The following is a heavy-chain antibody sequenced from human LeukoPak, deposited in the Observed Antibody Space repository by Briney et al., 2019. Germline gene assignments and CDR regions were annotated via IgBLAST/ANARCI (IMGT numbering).Heavy chain of an antibody. D-gene: IGHD6-13*01. CDR2: ISYDGSNK. Sequence: PGRSLRLSCAASGFTFSSYAMHWVRQAPGKGLEWVAVISYDGSNKYYADSVKGRFTISRDNAKNSLYLQMNSLRAEDTAVYYCAVQRDWRPGIAAAVYFQHWGQGTLVTVSS. CDR3: AVQRDWRPGIAAAVYFQH. V-gene: IGHV3-30-3*01. CDR1: GFTFSSYA. J-gene: IGHJ1*01.